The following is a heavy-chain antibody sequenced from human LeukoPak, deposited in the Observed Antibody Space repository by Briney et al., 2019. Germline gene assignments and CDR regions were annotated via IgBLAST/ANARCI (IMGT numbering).Heavy chain of an antibody. Sequence: GGSLRLSCAASGFTFSDYYMSWIRQAPGKGLEWVSYISSSGSTIYYADSVKGRFTISRDNAKNSLYLQMNSLRAEDTAVYYCARGSGYCSGGSCYLNYYYMDVWGKGTTVTVSS. V-gene: IGHV3-11*01. CDR2: ISSSGSTI. CDR3: ARGSGYCSGGSCYLNYYYMDV. CDR1: GFTFSDYY. D-gene: IGHD2-15*01. J-gene: IGHJ6*03.